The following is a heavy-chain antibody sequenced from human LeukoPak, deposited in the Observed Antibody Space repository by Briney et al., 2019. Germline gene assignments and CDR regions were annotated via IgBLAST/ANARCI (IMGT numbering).Heavy chain of an antibody. D-gene: IGHD3-3*01. V-gene: IGHV4-38-2*02. J-gene: IGHJ6*03. CDR3: ARHSSAADFWSGYLYYYYYMDV. CDR1: GYSINSGYH. CDR2: ICYSGST. Sequence: PSETLSLTCIVSGYSINSGYHWGWIRQPPGKGLEWIGSICYSGSTYYNPSLKSRVTISVDTSKNQFSLKLSSVTAADTAVYYCARHSSAADFWSGYLYYYYYMDVWGKGTTVTVSS.